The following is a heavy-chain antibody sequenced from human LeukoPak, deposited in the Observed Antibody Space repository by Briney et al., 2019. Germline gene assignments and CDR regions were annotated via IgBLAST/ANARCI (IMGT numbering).Heavy chain of an antibody. Sequence: GGSLRLSCAASGFTFSSYGMSWVRQAPGKGLEWVSAISGSGGSTYYADSVKGRFTISRDNSKNTLYLQMNSLRAEDTAVYYCAKDPGYCSSTSCYGGQNYFDYWGQGTLVTVSS. CDR1: GFTFSSYG. V-gene: IGHV3-23*01. CDR3: AKDPGYCSSTSCYGGQNYFDY. J-gene: IGHJ4*02. CDR2: ISGSGGST. D-gene: IGHD2-2*01.